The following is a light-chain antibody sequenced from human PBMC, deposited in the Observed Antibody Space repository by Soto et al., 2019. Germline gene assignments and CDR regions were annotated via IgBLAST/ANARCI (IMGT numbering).Light chain of an antibody. J-gene: IGKJ2*01. Sequence: EVVLTQSPGTLSLSPGERVTLSCRASQSVASSYLAWYQQKPGRAPRLLFYSASSRATGIPARFSGSGSGTDFTLTITGLEPEDFAVYYCQHRSNWPPYTFGQGTKLEIK. V-gene: IGKV3D-20*02. CDR1: QSVASSY. CDR2: SAS. CDR3: QHRSNWPPYT.